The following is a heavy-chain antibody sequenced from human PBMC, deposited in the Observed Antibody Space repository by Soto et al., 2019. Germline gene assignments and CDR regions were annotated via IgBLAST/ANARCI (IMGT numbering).Heavy chain of an antibody. D-gene: IGHD3-3*02. CDR3: ASMSTRSNISNTNYMEV. J-gene: IGHJ6*03. V-gene: IGHV1-18*01. CDR1: GYTFTNHG. Sequence: HVQLVQSGAEVKKPGASVQVSCKASGYTFTNHGISWVRQAPGQGLEWLGWISANNGDTNYAQKFPGRVTLTTDTSTSKGYMALRRQRSKGTSVYYCASMSTRSNISNTNYMEVWCKGTQVIVSS. CDR2: ISANNGDT.